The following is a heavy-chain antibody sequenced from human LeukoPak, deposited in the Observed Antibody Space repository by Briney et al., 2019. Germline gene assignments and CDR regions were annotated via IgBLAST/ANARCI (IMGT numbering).Heavy chain of an antibody. CDR1: GYTFTSYY. D-gene: IGHD1-14*01. CDR3: ARVARTLGYFDY. J-gene: IGHJ4*02. Sequence: ASVKVSCKASGYTFTSYYIHWVREAPGQGLEWMGWINPNSGGTNYAQKFQGRVTMTRDTSISTAYMELSRLRSDDTAVYYCARVARTLGYFDYWGQGTLVTVSS. V-gene: IGHV1-2*02. CDR2: INPNSGGT.